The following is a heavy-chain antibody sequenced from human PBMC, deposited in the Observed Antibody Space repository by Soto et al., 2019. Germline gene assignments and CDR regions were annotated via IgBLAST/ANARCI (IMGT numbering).Heavy chain of an antibody. D-gene: IGHD2-15*01. J-gene: IGHJ4*02. V-gene: IGHV1-18*01. CDR1: GYTFNFYG. CDR2: ISGFNGNT. Sequence: ASVKVSCKASGYTFNFYGITWVRQAPGQGLEWMGWISGFNGNTNYAADLQGRVTMTTDTSTSTAYMELRGLRSDDTDVYYCARIGVSSGHDSTDFDSWGQGTLVTVSS. CDR3: ARIGVSSGHDSTDFDS.